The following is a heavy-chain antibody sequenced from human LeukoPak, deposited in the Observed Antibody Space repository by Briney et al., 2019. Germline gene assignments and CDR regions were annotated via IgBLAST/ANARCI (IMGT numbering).Heavy chain of an antibody. Sequence: PGRSLRLSCAASGFTFDDYAMHWVRQAPGRGLEWVSGINWNSGTLTYADSVKGRFTISRDNAKNSLYLQMNSLRPEDTALYYCAKAPHQEEDAFDIWGQGTMVTVSS. J-gene: IGHJ3*02. V-gene: IGHV3-9*01. CDR1: GFTFDDYA. CDR3: AKAPHQEEDAFDI. CDR2: INWNSGTL. D-gene: IGHD2-2*01.